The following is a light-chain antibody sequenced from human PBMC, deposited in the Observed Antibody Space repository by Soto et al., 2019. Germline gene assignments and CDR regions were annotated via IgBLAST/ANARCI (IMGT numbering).Light chain of an antibody. J-gene: IGKJ1*01. CDR2: GAS. Sequence: ELVLTQSPGTLSLSPGERATLSCRASQSVSSSYLAWYHQKPGQAPRLRIYGASSRATGLPARFSGSGSGTDFTLTISRLETGDFAVYYCHKYGSSPRTFGQGTKVEIK. V-gene: IGKV3-20*01. CDR3: HKYGSSPRT. CDR1: QSVSSSY.